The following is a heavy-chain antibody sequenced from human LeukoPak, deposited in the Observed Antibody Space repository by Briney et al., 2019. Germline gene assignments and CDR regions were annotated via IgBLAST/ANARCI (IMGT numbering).Heavy chain of an antibody. V-gene: IGHV1-18*04. Sequence: GASVKVSCKASGYTFTSYYMHWVRQAPGQGLEWMGWISAYNGNTNYAQKLQGRVTMTTDTSTSTAYMELRSLRSDDTAVYYCARDDGSGWSYYYYGMDVWGQGTTVTVSS. CDR3: ARDDGSGWSYYYYGMDV. D-gene: IGHD6-19*01. CDR2: ISAYNGNT. CDR1: GYTFTSYY. J-gene: IGHJ6*02.